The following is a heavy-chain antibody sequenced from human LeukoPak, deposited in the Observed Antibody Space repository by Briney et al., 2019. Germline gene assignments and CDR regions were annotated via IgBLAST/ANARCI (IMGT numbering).Heavy chain of an antibody. V-gene: IGHV3-30*02. CDR3: ANMNIVVVPAATPNY. J-gene: IGHJ4*02. CDR1: GFTFSSYG. D-gene: IGHD2-2*01. CDR2: IRYDGSNK. Sequence: GGSLRPSCAASGFTFSSYGMHWVRQAPGKGLEWVAFIRYDGSNKYYADSVKGRFTISRDNSKNTLYLQMNSLRAEDTAVYYCANMNIVVVPAATPNYWGQGTLVTVSS.